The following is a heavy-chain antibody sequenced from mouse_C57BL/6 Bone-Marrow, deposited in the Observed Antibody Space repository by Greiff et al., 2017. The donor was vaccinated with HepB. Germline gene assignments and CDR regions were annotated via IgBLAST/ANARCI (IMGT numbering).Heavy chain of an antibody. J-gene: IGHJ2*01. CDR2: IYPGDGDT. CDR3: ASIYYGSSYVDY. V-gene: IGHV1-82*01. Sequence: VQLQQSGPELVKPGASVKISCKASGYPFSSSWLNWVKQRPGKGLEWIGRIYPGDGDTNYNGKFKGKATLTADKSSSTAYMQLSSLTSEDSAVYFCASIYYGSSYVDYWGQGTTLTVSS. CDR1: GYPFSSSW. D-gene: IGHD1-1*01.